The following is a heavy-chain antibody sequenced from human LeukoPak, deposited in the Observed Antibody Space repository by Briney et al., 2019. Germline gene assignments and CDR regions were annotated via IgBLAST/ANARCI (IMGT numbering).Heavy chain of an antibody. Sequence: PSQTLSLTCTVSGGSISSGDYYWSWIRQPPGKGPEWIGYIYYSGSTYYNPSLKSRVTISVDTSKNQFSLKLSSVTAADTAVYYCARVGSGYYYRFDYWGQGTLVTVSS. V-gene: IGHV4-30-4*08. CDR1: GGSISSGDYY. CDR2: IYYSGST. CDR3: ARVGSGYYYRFDY. D-gene: IGHD3-22*01. J-gene: IGHJ4*02.